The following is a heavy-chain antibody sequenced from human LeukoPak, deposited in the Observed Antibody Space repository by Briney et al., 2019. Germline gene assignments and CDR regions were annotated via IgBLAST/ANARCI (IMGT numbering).Heavy chain of an antibody. CDR2: ISYDGSNK. CDR1: GFTFSSYG. D-gene: IGHD3-10*01. V-gene: IGHV3-30*18. CDR3: AKGGYYGSGSYILVY. J-gene: IGHJ4*02. Sequence: GRSLRLSCAASGFTFSSYGMHWVRQAPGKGLEWVAVISYDGSNKYYADSVKGRFTISRDNSKNTLYLQMNSLRAEDTAVYYCAKGGYYGSGSYILVYWGQGTLVTVSS.